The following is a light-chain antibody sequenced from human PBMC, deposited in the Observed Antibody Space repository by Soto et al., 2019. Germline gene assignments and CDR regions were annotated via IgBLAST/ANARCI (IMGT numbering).Light chain of an antibody. V-gene: IGKV1-17*01. Sequence: DIQMTQSPSSLSASVGDRVTITCRASQSISSYLNWYQQKPGKAPKRLIYAASSLQSGVPSRFSGSGSGTEFTLTISSLQPEDSATYFCLQHNTYPRTFGQGTKVEIK. J-gene: IGKJ1*01. CDR1: QSISSY. CDR3: LQHNTYPRT. CDR2: AAS.